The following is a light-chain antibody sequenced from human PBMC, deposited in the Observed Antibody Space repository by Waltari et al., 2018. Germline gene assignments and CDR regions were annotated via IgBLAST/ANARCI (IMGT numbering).Light chain of an antibody. CDR1: SGSVSTHYY. Sequence: QTVVTQEPSFSVSPGGTVTLTCVLSSGSVSTHYYPTWYQQTPGQAPRTLIYSTNTRASGVPDRFSGSILGNKAALTITGAQAEDESDYYCVLYVGSGIRVFGGGTKLTVL. CDR2: STN. V-gene: IGLV8-61*01. J-gene: IGLJ3*02. CDR3: VLYVGSGIRV.